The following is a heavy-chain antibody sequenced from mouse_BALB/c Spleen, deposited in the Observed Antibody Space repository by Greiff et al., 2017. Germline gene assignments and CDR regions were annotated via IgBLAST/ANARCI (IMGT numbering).Heavy chain of an antibody. D-gene: IGHD2-3*01. CDR2: INPSTGYT. CDR3: ARWLLRAFAY. CDR1: GYTFTSYW. J-gene: IGHJ3*01. Sequence: QVQLKESGAELAKPGASVKMSCKASGYTFTSYWMHWVKQRPGQGLEWIGYINPSTGYTEYNQKFKDKATLTADKSSSTAYMQLSSLTSEDSAVYYCARWLLRAFAYWGQGTLVTVSA. V-gene: IGHV1-7*01.